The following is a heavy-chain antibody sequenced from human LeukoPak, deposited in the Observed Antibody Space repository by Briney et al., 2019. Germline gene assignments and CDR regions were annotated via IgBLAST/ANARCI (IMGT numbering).Heavy chain of an antibody. J-gene: IGHJ4*02. D-gene: IGHD3-22*01. CDR3: AKSGGIVVVTLRFDY. Sequence: GGSLRLSCAASGFTFSSYAMSWVRQAPGKGLEWVSAISGSGGSTYYADSVKGRFTISRDNSKNTLYLQMNSLRAEDTAVYYCAKSGGIVVVTLRFDYWGRGTLVTVSS. CDR2: ISGSGGST. CDR1: GFTFSSYA. V-gene: IGHV3-23*01.